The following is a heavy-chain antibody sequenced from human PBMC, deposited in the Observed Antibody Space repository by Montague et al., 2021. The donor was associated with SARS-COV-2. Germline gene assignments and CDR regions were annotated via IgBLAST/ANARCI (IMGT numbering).Heavy chain of an antibody. Sequence: SETLSLTCSVSGGSISGHYGSWIRQPPGKGLEWIGNFDHSGDTKYNPSLKSRATISVDTSKNQFALRLHSVTAADTAVYYCAREFRIELWQTDWYFGLWGRGTLVTVSS. CDR1: GGSISGHY. V-gene: IGHV4-59*11. CDR2: FDHSGDT. CDR3: AREFRIELWQTDWYFGL. J-gene: IGHJ2*01. D-gene: IGHD3-16*01.